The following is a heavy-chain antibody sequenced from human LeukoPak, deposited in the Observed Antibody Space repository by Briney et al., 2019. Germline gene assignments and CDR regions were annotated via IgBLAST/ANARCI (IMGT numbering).Heavy chain of an antibody. D-gene: IGHD3-10*02. Sequence: ASVKVSCKASGYTFTGYYLHWVRQAPGQGLEWMGWINPNSGDTNYAQKFQGRVTMTRDTSINTAYMELSRLRSDDTAVYHCARDLTMFVVVPGYWGQGTLVTVPS. CDR2: INPNSGDT. J-gene: IGHJ4*02. CDR3: ARDLTMFVVVPGY. CDR1: GYTFTGYY. V-gene: IGHV1-2*02.